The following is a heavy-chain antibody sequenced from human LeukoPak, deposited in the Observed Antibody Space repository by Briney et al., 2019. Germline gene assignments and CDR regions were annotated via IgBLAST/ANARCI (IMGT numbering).Heavy chain of an antibody. V-gene: IGHV3-48*01. CDR3: ARALTFDAFDI. D-gene: IGHD2/OR15-2a*01. J-gene: IGHJ3*02. CDR2: ISSSSSTI. Sequence: PGGSLRLSCAASGFTFSSYSMYWVRQAPGKGLEWVSYISSSSSTIYYADSVKGRFTISRDNAKNSLYLQMNSLRAEDTAVYYCARALTFDAFDIWGQGTMVTVSS. CDR1: GFTFSSYS.